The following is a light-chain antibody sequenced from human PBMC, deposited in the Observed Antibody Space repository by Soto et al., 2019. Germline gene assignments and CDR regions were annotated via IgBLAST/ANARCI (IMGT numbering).Light chain of an antibody. CDR1: QSVDSY. V-gene: IGKV3-20*01. CDR2: GTS. Sequence: EIVLTQSPDTLSLSPGERATVSCRASQSVDSYLAWYQQKPGQAPRLLIYGTSSRAIGIPGRFSGSGSGTDFTLTISRVAPEDFAVYYYQQYATSPTTFGQGARLDNK. CDR3: QQYATSPTT. J-gene: IGKJ5*01.